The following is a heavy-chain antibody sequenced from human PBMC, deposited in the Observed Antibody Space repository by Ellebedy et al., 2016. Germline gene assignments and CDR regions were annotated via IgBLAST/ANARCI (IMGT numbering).Heavy chain of an antibody. J-gene: IGHJ5*02. CDR2: INGDGTLT. CDR3: ARDLGAS. V-gene: IGHV3-74*01. CDR1: GFTFSNSW. D-gene: IGHD3-16*01. Sequence: GESLKISCAASGFTFSNSWMHWVRQTPGKGLVWVSRINGDGTLTTYADSVKGRFTISRDNAKNRLYLQMNSLRAEDTAVYYCARDLGASWGQGTLVTVSS.